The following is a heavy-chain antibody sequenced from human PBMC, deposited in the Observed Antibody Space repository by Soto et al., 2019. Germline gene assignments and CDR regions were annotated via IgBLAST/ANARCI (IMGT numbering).Heavy chain of an antibody. CDR3: ARLFTVTTLYYYYMDV. CDR2: IYYSGST. J-gene: IGHJ6*03. D-gene: IGHD4-4*01. Sequence: SETLSLTCTVSGGSISSYYWSWIRQPPGKGLEWIGYIYYSGSTNYNPSLKSRVTISVDTSKNQFSLKLSSVTAADTAVYYCARLFTVTTLYYYYMDVWGKGTTVTVSS. V-gene: IGHV4-59*08. CDR1: GGSISSYY.